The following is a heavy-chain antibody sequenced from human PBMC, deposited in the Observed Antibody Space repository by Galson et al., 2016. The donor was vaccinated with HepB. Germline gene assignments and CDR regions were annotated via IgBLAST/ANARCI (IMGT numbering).Heavy chain of an antibody. CDR2: ITSSSSYL. CDR1: GFTFRSSI. V-gene: IGHV3-21*01. D-gene: IGHD4-17*01. CDR3: ARVGSVTIDAFDI. Sequence: SLRLSCAASGFTFRSSILSWVRQAPGKGLGWVSSITSSSSYLYYGDSVKGRFTISRDNGKKSVYLQMNSLRAEDTAVYYCARVGSVTIDAFDIWGQGTMVTVSS. J-gene: IGHJ3*02.